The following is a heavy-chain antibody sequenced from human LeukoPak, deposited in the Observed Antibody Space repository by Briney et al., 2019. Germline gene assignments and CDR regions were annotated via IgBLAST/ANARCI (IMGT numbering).Heavy chain of an antibody. CDR2: INPNSGGT. CDR1: GYTFTGYY. V-gene: IGHV1-2*02. Sequence: ASVKVSCKASGYTFTGYYMHWVRQAPGQGLEGMGWINPNSGGTNSAQHFQGRVTMTRDTSIRTAYMAVSRLRSDDPAVYYCARDQLSRGVWFEPWGQGTLFTVSS. D-gene: IGHD1-1*01. CDR3: ARDQLSRGVWFEP. J-gene: IGHJ5*02.